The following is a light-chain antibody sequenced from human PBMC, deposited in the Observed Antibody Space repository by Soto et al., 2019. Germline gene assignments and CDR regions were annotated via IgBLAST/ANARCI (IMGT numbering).Light chain of an antibody. CDR3: QQSYSTPPT. CDR1: QSISSY. Sequence: DIQMTQSPSSLSASVGDRVTITCRASQSISSYLNWYQQKPGKAPNLLIYAASSLQTGVPSRFRGSGSGTDFTLTISSLQPEDFATYYCQQSYSTPPTFGQGTKLEIK. CDR2: AAS. V-gene: IGKV1-39*01. J-gene: IGKJ2*01.